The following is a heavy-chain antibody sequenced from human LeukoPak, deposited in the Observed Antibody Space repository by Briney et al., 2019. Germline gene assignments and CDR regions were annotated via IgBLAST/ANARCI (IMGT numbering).Heavy chain of an antibody. CDR3: ARRAWLSYSDWFDP. Sequence: PSETLSLTCAVYGGSFSGYYWSWIRQPPGKGLEWIGEINHSGSTNYNPSLKSRVTISVDTSKNQFSLKLSSVTAADTAVYYCARRAWLSYSDWFDPWGQGTLVTVSS. CDR2: INHSGST. V-gene: IGHV4-34*01. CDR1: GGSFSGYY. D-gene: IGHD3-9*01. J-gene: IGHJ5*02.